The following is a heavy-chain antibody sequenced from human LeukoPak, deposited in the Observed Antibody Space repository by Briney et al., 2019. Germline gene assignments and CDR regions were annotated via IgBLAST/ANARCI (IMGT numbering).Heavy chain of an antibody. J-gene: IGHJ4*02. V-gene: IGHV3-23*01. D-gene: IGHD3-10*01. CDR1: GFTFSSYG. Sequence: GGSLRLSCAASGFTFSSYGMSWVRQAPGKGREWVSAISGSGGSTYYADSGKGRFTISRDNSNNPLYLQMNSLRAEDTAVYYCAKDYYYGSGSQTPLDYWGQGTLVTVSS. CDR3: AKDYYYGSGSQTPLDY. CDR2: ISGSGGST.